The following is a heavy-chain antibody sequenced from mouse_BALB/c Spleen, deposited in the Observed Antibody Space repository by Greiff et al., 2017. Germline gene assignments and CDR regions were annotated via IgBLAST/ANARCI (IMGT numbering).Heavy chain of an antibody. Sequence: VQLKESGAELVKPGASVKLSCTASGFNIKDTYMHWVKQRPEQGLEWIGRIDPANGNTKYDPKFQGKATITADTSSNTAYLQLSSLTSEDTAVYYCAREEGNYQAWFAYWGQGTLVTVS. CDR1: GFNIKDTY. CDR3: AREEGNYQAWFAY. D-gene: IGHD2-1*01. CDR2: IDPANGNT. J-gene: IGHJ3*01. V-gene: IGHV14-3*02.